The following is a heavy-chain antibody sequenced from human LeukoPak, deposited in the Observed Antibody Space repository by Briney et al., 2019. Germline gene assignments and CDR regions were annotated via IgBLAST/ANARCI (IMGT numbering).Heavy chain of an antibody. D-gene: IGHD5-18*01. Sequence: SETLSLTCAVYGGSFSGYYWSWIRQPPGKGLEWIGEINHSGSTNYNPSLKSRVTISVDTSKNQFSLKLSSVTAADTAVYYCAGGIQLWLRAGNYFDYWGQGTLVTVSS. V-gene: IGHV4-34*01. CDR3: AGGIQLWLRAGNYFDY. J-gene: IGHJ4*02. CDR2: INHSGST. CDR1: GGSFSGYY.